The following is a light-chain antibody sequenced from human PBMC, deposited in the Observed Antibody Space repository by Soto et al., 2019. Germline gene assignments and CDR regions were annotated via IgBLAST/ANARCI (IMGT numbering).Light chain of an antibody. J-gene: IGLJ3*02. V-gene: IGLV2-11*01. Sequence: QSALTQPRSVSGSPGQSVTISCTGTSSDFRGYHYVSWYQQHPGKAPKVIIYDVSKRPSGVPDRFSGSKSGNTASLTISGLQTDDGADYYCCSSAGRYTWMFGGGTKLTVL. CDR3: CSSAGRYTWM. CDR2: DVS. CDR1: SSDFRGYHY.